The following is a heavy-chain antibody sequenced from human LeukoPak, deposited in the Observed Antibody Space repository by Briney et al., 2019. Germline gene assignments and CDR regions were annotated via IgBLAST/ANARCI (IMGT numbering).Heavy chain of an antibody. V-gene: IGHV3-30-3*01. CDR3: ARERVVEVVVVPAEFWFDP. Sequence: PGGSLRLSCAASGFTFSSYAMHWVRQAPGKGLEWVAVISYDGSNKYYADSLKGRFTISRDNSKNTLYLQMNSLRAEDTAVYYCARERVVEVVVVPAEFWFDPGGQGTLVTVS. CDR1: GFTFSSYA. CDR2: ISYDGSNK. D-gene: IGHD2-2*01. J-gene: IGHJ5*02.